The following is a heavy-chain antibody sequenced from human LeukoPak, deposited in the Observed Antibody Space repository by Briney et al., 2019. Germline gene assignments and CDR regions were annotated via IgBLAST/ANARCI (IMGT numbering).Heavy chain of an antibody. CDR3: ARVRYDFWSAPEAFDY. D-gene: IGHD3-3*01. V-gene: IGHV4-61*01. J-gene: IGHJ4*02. Sequence: SETLSLTCTVSGVSVSSGSYYWSWIRQPPGKGLEWIGYIYYSGSTNYNPSLKSRVTISVDTSKNQFSLKLSSVTAADTAVYYCARVRYDFWSAPEAFDYWGQGTLVTVSP. CDR2: IYYSGST. CDR1: GVSVSSGSYY.